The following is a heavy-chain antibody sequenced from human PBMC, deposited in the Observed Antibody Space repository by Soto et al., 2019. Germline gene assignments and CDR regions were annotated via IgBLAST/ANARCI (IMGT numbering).Heavy chain of an antibody. D-gene: IGHD6-6*01. Sequence: EVQLVESGGGLVQPGGSLRLSCAASGFTFSSYDMHWVRQATGKGLEWVSAIGTAGDTYYPGSVKGRYTLSRENAKNSLNLQMNSLRAGDTAVYYCAKEIGYSSSSGTLVDYGMDVWGQGTTVTVAS. V-gene: IGHV3-13*01. CDR1: GFTFSSYD. CDR2: IGTAGDT. CDR3: AKEIGYSSSSGTLVDYGMDV. J-gene: IGHJ6*02.